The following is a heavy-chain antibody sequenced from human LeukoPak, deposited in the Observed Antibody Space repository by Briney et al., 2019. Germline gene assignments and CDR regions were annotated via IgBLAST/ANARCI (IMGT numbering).Heavy chain of an antibody. V-gene: IGHV4-39*07. CDR3: ARDSPGVGAAGPDGPDY. CDR2: IFYRGST. D-gene: IGHD6-13*01. Sequence: PSETLSLTCTVSGGSISSSSYYWGWIRQPPGKGLEWVGSIFYRGSTHYNPSLESRVTISVDTSKNQFSLKLRSVTAADTAVYYCARDSPGVGAAGPDGPDYWGQGTLVTVSS. CDR1: GGSISSSSYY. J-gene: IGHJ4*02.